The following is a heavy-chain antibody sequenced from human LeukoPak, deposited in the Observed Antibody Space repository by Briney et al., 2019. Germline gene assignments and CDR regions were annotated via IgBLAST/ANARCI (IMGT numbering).Heavy chain of an antibody. CDR1: GGSISTYY. V-gene: IGHV4-34*01. J-gene: IGHJ5*02. D-gene: IGHD3-22*01. CDR2: INHSGST. Sequence: SETLSLTCTVSGGSISTYYWSWIRQPPGKGLEWIGEINHSGSTNYNPSLKSRVTISVDTSKNQFSLKLSSVTAADTAVYYCASLYYYDSSGTPWGQGTLVTVSS. CDR3: ASLYYYDSSGTP.